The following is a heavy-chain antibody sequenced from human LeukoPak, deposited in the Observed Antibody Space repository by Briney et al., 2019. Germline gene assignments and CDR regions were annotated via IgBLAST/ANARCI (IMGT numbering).Heavy chain of an antibody. D-gene: IGHD4-17*01. CDR1: GFTFSNYA. CDR3: AKGYGDFPFDY. V-gene: IGHV3-30*18. Sequence: PGGSLRLSCAASGFTFSNYAMHWVRQAPGKGLEWVAVISYDGSNKYYGDSVKGRFTISRDNSKNTLYLQMNSLRAEDTAVYYCAKGYGDFPFDYWGQGTLVTVSS. CDR2: ISYDGSNK. J-gene: IGHJ4*02.